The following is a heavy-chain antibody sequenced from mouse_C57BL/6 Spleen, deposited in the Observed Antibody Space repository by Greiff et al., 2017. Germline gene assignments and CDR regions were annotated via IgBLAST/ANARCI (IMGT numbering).Heavy chain of an antibody. V-gene: IGHV1-15*01. CDR1: GYTFTDYE. J-gene: IGHJ4*01. Sequence: VQLQQSGAELVRPGASVTLSCKASGYTFTDYEMHWVKQTPVHGLEWIGAIDPETGGTAYNQKFKGKAILTADQSSSTAYMELRSLTSEDSAVYYGTRRWLLEYYDAIDYWGQGTSVTVSS. D-gene: IGHD2-3*01. CDR3: TRRWLLEYYDAIDY. CDR2: IDPETGGT.